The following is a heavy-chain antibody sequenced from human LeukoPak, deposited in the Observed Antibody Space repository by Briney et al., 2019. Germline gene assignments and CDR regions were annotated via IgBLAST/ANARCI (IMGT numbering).Heavy chain of an antibody. CDR1: GFTFSSYS. Sequence: GGSLRLSCAASGFTFSSYSMNWVRQAPGKGLEWVSSISSSSSYIYYADSVKGRFTISRDNAKNSLYLHMNSLRAEDTAVYYCARDGGSHYLYDYWGQGTLVTVSS. V-gene: IGHV3-21*01. D-gene: IGHD1-26*01. J-gene: IGHJ4*02. CDR2: ISSSSSYI. CDR3: ARDGGSHYLYDY.